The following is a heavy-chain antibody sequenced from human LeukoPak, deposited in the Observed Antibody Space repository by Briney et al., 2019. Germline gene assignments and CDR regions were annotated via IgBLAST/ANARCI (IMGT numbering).Heavy chain of an antibody. D-gene: IGHD3-10*02. J-gene: IGHJ6*04. CDR2: ISSSGSTI. CDR3: AELGIAMIGGV. V-gene: IGHV3-48*03. Sequence: GGSLRLSCAASGFTFSSYEMNWVRQAPEKGLEWVSYISSSGSTIYYADSVKGRFTISRDNAKNSLYLQMNSLRAEDTAVYYCAELGIAMIGGVWGKGTTVTISS. CDR1: GFTFSSYE.